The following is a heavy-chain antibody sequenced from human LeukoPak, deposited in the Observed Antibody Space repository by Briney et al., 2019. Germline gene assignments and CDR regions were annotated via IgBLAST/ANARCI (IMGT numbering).Heavy chain of an antibody. J-gene: IGHJ5*02. D-gene: IGHD2-15*01. CDR3: ARAGGYCSGGNCYNWFDP. CDR1: GYTLTELS. V-gene: IGHV1-24*01. CDR2: FDPEDGET. Sequence: ASVKVSCKVSGYTLTELSMHWVRQAPGKGLEWMGGFDPEDGETIYAQKFQGRVTMTRDTSTSTVYMELSSLRSEDTTVYYCARAGGYCSGGNCYNWFDPWGQGTLVTVSS.